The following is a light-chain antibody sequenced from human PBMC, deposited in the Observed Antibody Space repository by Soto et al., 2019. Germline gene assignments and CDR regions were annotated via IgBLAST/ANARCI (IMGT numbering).Light chain of an antibody. CDR3: SSYTSSSTPYV. CDR1: SSDLGGYNY. J-gene: IGLJ1*01. CDR2: DVS. Sequence: QSALTQPASLSGSPGQSITISCTGTSSDLGGYNYVSWYQQHPGKAPKLMIYDVSNRPSGVSNRFSGSKSGNTASLTISGLQAEDEADYYCSSYTSSSTPYVFGTGTKLTVL. V-gene: IGLV2-14*01.